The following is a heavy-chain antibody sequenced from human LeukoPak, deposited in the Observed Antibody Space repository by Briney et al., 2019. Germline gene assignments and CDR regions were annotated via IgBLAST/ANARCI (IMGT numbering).Heavy chain of an antibody. Sequence: PGGSLRLSCAASGFTFSSYEMNWVRQAPGKGLEWVSYISSSGSTIYYADSVKGRFTISRDNSKNTLYLQMNSLRAEDTAVYYCARDSTTVTTYSFDYWGQGTLVTVSS. J-gene: IGHJ4*02. CDR1: GFTFSSYE. CDR2: ISSSGSTI. D-gene: IGHD4-17*01. CDR3: ARDSTTVTTYSFDY. V-gene: IGHV3-48*03.